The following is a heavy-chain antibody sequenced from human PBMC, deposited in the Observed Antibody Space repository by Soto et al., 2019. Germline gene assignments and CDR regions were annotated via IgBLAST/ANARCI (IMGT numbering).Heavy chain of an antibody. CDR3: ARDNHPLYDFWSGYYDY. V-gene: IGHV4-31*03. J-gene: IGHJ4*01. D-gene: IGHD3-3*01. Sequence: LSLTCTVSGGSISSGGYYWSWIRQHPGKGLEWIGYIYYSGSTYYNPSLKSRVTISVDTSKNQFSLKLSSVTAADTAVYYCARDNHPLYDFWSGYYDYWGHGTLAAVSS. CDR1: GGSISSGGYY. CDR2: IYYSGST.